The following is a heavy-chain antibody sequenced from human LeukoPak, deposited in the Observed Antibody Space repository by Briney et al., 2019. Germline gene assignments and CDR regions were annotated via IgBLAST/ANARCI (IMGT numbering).Heavy chain of an antibody. D-gene: IGHD3-22*01. Sequence: PGGSLRLSCAASGFTFSSYGMHWVRQAPGKGLEWVAVIWYDGSNKYYADSVKGRFTISRDNSKNTLYLQMNSLRAEDTAVYYCAKDRNDTQKGLYYFDYWGQGTLVTVSS. V-gene: IGHV3-30*02. CDR2: IWYDGSNK. CDR3: AKDRNDTQKGLYYFDY. J-gene: IGHJ4*02. CDR1: GFTFSSYG.